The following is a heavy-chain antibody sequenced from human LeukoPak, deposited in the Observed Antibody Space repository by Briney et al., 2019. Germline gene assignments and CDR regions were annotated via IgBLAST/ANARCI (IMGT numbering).Heavy chain of an antibody. CDR3: AKERLYYYDSSGYYSY. J-gene: IGHJ4*02. CDR2: ISYDGSNK. Sequence: SCKASGGTFSSYGMHWVRQAPGKGLEWVAVISYDGSNKYYADSVKGRFTISRDNSKNTLYLQMNSLRAEDTDVYYCAKERLYYYDSSGYYSYWGQGTLVTVSS. CDR1: GGTFSSYG. V-gene: IGHV3-30*18. D-gene: IGHD3-22*01.